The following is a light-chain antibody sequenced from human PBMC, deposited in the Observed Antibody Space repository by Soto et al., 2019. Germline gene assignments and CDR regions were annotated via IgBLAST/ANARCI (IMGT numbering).Light chain of an antibody. J-gene: IGKJ5*01. V-gene: IGKV3-15*01. CDR3: QQYNNWPPIT. Sequence: EIVMTQSPATLSVSPGERATLSCRASQSVSGNLAWYQQKPGQTPRPLIYGASTRATGIPARSSGSGSGTEFTLTISSLQSEDFAIYYCQQYNNWPPITFGQGTRLEIK. CDR2: GAS. CDR1: QSVSGN.